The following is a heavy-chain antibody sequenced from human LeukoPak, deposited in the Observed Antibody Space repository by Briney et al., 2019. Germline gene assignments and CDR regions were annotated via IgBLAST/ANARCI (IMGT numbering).Heavy chain of an antibody. J-gene: IGHJ5*02. CDR1: GFTFSAYS. D-gene: IGHD6-13*01. V-gene: IGHV3-21*01. Sequence: GGSLGLSCAASGFTFSAYSMNWVRQAPGKGLEWVSSIAGTGSHIDYADSVKGRFTISRDNAKNSLHLQMNSLTAEDTAVYYCARGGIAPIGKSRSFDPWGQGTLVIVSS. CDR2: IAGTGSHI. CDR3: ARGGIAPIGKSRSFDP.